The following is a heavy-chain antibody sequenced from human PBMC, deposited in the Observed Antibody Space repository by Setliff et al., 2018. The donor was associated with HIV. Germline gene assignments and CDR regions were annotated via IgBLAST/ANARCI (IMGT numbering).Heavy chain of an antibody. V-gene: IGHV4-30-4*08. D-gene: IGHD3-22*01. Sequence: PSETLSLTCTVSGDSIASGGYSWTWIRQPPGKALERIGYIYYSGGTSYSGTTYYNPSVASRITISGDTSKNQFSLKLTSVTAADTAIYYCARENGWLFGWFDPWGQGTPGTVSS. CDR2: IYYSGGT. CDR1: GDSIASGGYS. CDR3: ARENGWLFGWFDP. J-gene: IGHJ5*02.